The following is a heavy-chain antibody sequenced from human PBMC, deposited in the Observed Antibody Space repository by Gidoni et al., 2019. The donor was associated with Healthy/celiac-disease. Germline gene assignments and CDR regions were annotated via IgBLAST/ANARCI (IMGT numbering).Heavy chain of an antibody. Sequence: QVQLGQSGAEVKKPGSSVKVSCKASGGTFSSYAISWVRQAPGQGLGWMGGIIPIFGTSNYAQKFQGRVTITADESTSTAYMELSSLRSEDPAVYYCAREKGTRWLVEGFDYWGQGTLVTVSS. J-gene: IGHJ4*02. CDR2: IIPIFGTS. CDR1: GGTFSSYA. CDR3: AREKGTRWLVEGFDY. V-gene: IGHV1-69*01. D-gene: IGHD6-19*01.